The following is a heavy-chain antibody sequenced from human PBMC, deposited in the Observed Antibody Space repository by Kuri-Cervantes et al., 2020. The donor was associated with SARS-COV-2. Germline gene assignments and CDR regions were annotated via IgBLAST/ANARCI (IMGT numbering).Heavy chain of an antibody. Sequence: GGSLRLSCAASGFTFSSYWMSWVRQAPGKGLEWVSAISGSGGSTYYADTVKGRFTISRDNSKNTLYLQMNSLRAEDTAVYYCAKCSDIAAAGQTDYWGQGTLVTVSS. CDR2: ISGSGGST. CDR1: GFTFSSYW. D-gene: IGHD6-13*01. CDR3: AKCSDIAAAGQTDY. J-gene: IGHJ4*02. V-gene: IGHV3-23*01.